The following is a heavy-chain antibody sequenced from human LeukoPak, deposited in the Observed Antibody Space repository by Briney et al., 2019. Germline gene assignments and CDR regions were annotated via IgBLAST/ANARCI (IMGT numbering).Heavy chain of an antibody. CDR3: AKDGAFVGAYDC. D-gene: IGHD1-26*01. V-gene: IGHV3-23*01. J-gene: IGHJ4*02. CDR2: IRGSGGTT. Sequence: GGSLRLSCAASGFTFSSYAMSWVRQAPGRGLEWVSAIRGSGGTTYCADSVKGRFTISRDNSKNTLYMQMNSLRAEDTAVYYCAKDGAFVGAYDCWGQGTLVTVSS. CDR1: GFTFSSYA.